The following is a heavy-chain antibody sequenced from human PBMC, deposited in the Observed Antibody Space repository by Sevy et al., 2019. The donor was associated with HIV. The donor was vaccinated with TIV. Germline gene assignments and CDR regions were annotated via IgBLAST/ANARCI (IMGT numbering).Heavy chain of an antibody. D-gene: IGHD6-13*01. J-gene: IGHJ4*02. Sequence: GGSLRLSCAASGFIFSSNAMHWVRRAPGKGLEWVSVISYDGSNKEYADSVKGRFTISRDNAKTTLYLQMNSPRPEDTAVYYCARVPGAVIAAGPYHFDYWGQGTLVTVSS. CDR2: ISYDGSNK. CDR1: GFIFSSNA. CDR3: ARVPGAVIAAGPYHFDY. V-gene: IGHV3-30*04.